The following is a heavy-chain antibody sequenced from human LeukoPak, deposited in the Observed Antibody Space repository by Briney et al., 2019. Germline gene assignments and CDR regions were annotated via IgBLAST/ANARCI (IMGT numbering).Heavy chain of an antibody. CDR2: INHSGST. V-gene: IGHV4-34*01. CDR3: ARGAVVVVAATPLKHYHYYMDV. D-gene: IGHD2-15*01. CDR1: GGSISSGGYS. Sequence: SETLSLTCAVSGGSISSGGYSWSWIRQPPGKGLEWIGEINHSGSTNYNPSLKSRVTISVDTSKNQFSLKLSSVTAADTAVYYCARGAVVVVAATPLKHYHYYMDVWGKGTTVTVSS. J-gene: IGHJ6*03.